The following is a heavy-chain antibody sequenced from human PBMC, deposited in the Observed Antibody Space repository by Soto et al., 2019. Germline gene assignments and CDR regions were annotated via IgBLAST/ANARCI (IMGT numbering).Heavy chain of an antibody. V-gene: IGHV4-61*01. CDR3: ARTTAVPNTLRSRYFFDF. Sequence: SETLSLTCSVSGGSVNNKTYYWSWIRQPPGKRLEWIGYVYSSGTTNYNPSLKSRVTISIDMSKNQFSLRLSSVTAADTALYYCARTTAVPNTLRSRYFFDFWGQGTLVTVSS. D-gene: IGHD3-9*01. CDR1: GGSVNNKTYY. CDR2: VYSSGTT. J-gene: IGHJ4*02.